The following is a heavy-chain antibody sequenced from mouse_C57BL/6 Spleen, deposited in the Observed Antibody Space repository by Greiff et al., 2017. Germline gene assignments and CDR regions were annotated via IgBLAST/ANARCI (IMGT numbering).Heavy chain of an antibody. CDR1: GYTFTSYW. V-gene: IGHV1-55*01. Sequence: VQLQQPGAELVKPGASVKMSCKASGYTFTSYWITWVKQRPGQGLEWIGDIYPGSGSTNYNEKFKSKATLTVDTSSSTAYMQLSSLTSEDSAVYYCARKGGYGNYPYYYAMDYWGQGTSVTVSS. CDR3: ARKGGYGNYPYYYAMDY. CDR2: IYPGSGST. D-gene: IGHD2-1*01. J-gene: IGHJ4*01.